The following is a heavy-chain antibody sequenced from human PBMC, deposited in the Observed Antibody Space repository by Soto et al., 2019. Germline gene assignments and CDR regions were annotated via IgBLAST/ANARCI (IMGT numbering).Heavy chain of an antibody. J-gene: IGHJ4*02. CDR2: INPNSGGT. Sequence: ASVKVSCKASGYTFTGYYMHWVRQAPGQGLEWMGWINPNSGGTNYAQKFQGRVTMTRDTSISTAYMELSRLRSDDTAVSYCARDLSGDYGSGEAVWWGQGTLVTVSS. V-gene: IGHV1-2*02. CDR3: ARDLSGDYGSGEAVW. D-gene: IGHD3-10*01. CDR1: GYTFTGYY.